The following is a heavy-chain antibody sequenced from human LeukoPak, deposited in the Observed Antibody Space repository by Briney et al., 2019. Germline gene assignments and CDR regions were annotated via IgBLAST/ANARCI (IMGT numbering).Heavy chain of an antibody. CDR2: INPSGGST. V-gene: IGHV1-46*01. CDR1: GYTFTSYY. D-gene: IGHD2-2*01. J-gene: IGHJ6*03. Sequence: ASVKVSCKASGYTFTSYYMHWVRQAPGQGLEWMGIINPSGGSTSYAQKFQGRVTMTSDTPTSTVYMALSSLRSEDTAVYYCPRDSGHCSSSSCQTPPPRYYYYYYMDVWGKGTTVTVSS. CDR3: PRDSGHCSSSSCQTPPPRYYYYYYMDV.